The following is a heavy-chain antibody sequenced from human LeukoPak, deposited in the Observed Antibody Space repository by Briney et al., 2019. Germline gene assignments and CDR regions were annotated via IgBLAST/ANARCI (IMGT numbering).Heavy chain of an antibody. V-gene: IGHV4-39*07. CDR3: ARGYSIDY. CDR2: IYYSGST. D-gene: IGHD1-26*01. Sequence: SETLSLTCTVSGGSIGSSSYYWGWIRQPPGKGLEWIGSIYYSGSTYYNPSLKSRVTISVDTSKNQFSLKLRSVTAADTAVYYCARGYSIDYWGQGTLVTVSS. J-gene: IGHJ4*02. CDR1: GGSIGSSSYY.